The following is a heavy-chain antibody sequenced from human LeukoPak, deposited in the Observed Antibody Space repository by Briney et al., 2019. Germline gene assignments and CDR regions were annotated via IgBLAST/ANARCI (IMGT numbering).Heavy chain of an antibody. CDR2: IYYSGST. J-gene: IGHJ5*02. CDR3: ARVEQDGSGSYPLSWFDP. Sequence: SETLSLTCTVSGGSISSYYWSWIRQPPGKGLEWIGYIYYSGSTNYNPSLKSRVTISVDTSKNQFSLKLSSVTAADTAVYYCARVEQDGSGSYPLSWFDPWGQGTLVTVSS. CDR1: GGSISSYY. V-gene: IGHV4-59*08. D-gene: IGHD3-10*01.